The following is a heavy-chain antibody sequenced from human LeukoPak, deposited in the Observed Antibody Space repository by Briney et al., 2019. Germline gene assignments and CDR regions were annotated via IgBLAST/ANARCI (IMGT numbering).Heavy chain of an antibody. J-gene: IGHJ3*02. V-gene: IGHV3-30*18. Sequence: GGSLRLSCAASGFAFSTYGMHWVRQAPGKGLEWVAVISYDGSNKYYADSVKGRFTISRDNSKNTLYLQMNSLRAEDTAVYYCAKEVFTGSGGSFDIWGQGTMVTVSS. D-gene: IGHD1-14*01. CDR3: AKEVFTGSGGSFDI. CDR1: GFAFSTYG. CDR2: ISYDGSNK.